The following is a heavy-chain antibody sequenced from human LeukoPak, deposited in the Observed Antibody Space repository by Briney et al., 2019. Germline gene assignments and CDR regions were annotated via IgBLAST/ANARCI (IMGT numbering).Heavy chain of an antibody. Sequence: GASVKASCKVSGYTLTELSMHWVRQAPGKGLEWMGRFDPEDGETIYAQKFQGRVTMTEDTSTDTAYMELSSLRSEDTAVYYCATQGIVVVDHVTFDYWGQGTLVTVSS. CDR1: GYTLTELS. CDR2: FDPEDGET. J-gene: IGHJ4*02. CDR3: ATQGIVVVDHVTFDY. D-gene: IGHD3-22*01. V-gene: IGHV1-24*01.